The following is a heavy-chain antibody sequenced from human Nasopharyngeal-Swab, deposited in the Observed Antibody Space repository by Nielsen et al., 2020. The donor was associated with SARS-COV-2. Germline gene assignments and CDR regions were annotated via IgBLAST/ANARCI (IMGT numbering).Heavy chain of an antibody. Sequence: GSLRLSCAASGFTLSNYWIHWVRQTPGKGLLWVSRINTDASRTSYADSVKGRFTISRDNAKNTVYLQMNSLRGEDTAVYYCTRVDVHDAFDMWGQGTMVTVSS. CDR3: TRVDVHDAFDM. J-gene: IGHJ3*02. D-gene: IGHD3-16*01. CDR2: INTDASRT. CDR1: GFTLSNYW. V-gene: IGHV3-74*01.